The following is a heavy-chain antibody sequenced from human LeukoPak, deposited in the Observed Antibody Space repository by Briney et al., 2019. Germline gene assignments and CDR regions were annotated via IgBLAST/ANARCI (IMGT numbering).Heavy chain of an antibody. V-gene: IGHV4-30-4*01. J-gene: IGHJ6*02. CDR1: GGSISSGDYY. D-gene: IGHD6-6*01. CDR3: ARGKEYSSSSAKAYYYYGMDV. Sequence: SETLSLTCTVSGGSISSGDYYWSWIRQPPGKGLEWIGYIYYSGSTYYNPSLKSRVTISVDTSKNQFSLKLSSVTAADTAVYYCARGKEYSSSSAKAYYYYGMDVWGQGTTVTVSS. CDR2: IYYSGST.